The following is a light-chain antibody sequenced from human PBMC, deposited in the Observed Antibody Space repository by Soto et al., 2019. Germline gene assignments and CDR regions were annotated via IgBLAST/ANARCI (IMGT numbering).Light chain of an antibody. Sequence: QSVLTQPPSVSAAPGQRVTISCSGSSSNIGNNYVSWYQHLPGTAPKLLIYENNKRPSGIPDRFSGSKSGTSATLGITGLQTGDEADYYCGTWDSSLSAGVLGSGTKVTV. CDR2: ENN. CDR1: SSNIGNNY. CDR3: GTWDSSLSAGV. J-gene: IGLJ1*01. V-gene: IGLV1-51*02.